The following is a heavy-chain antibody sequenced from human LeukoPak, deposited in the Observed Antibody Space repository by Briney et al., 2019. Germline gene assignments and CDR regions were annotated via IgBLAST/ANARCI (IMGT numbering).Heavy chain of an antibody. CDR1: GGSFSGYS. CDR3: ARTGGSSWNGGHFDY. D-gene: IGHD6-13*01. J-gene: IGHJ4*02. Sequence: SETLSLTCAVYGGSFSGYSWSWIRQSPGKGLEWIGYIYYSGSTNYNPSLKSRVTISVDTSKNQFSLKLSSVTAADTAVYYCARTGGSSWNGGHFDYWGQGTLVTVSS. V-gene: IGHV4-59*01. CDR2: IYYSGST.